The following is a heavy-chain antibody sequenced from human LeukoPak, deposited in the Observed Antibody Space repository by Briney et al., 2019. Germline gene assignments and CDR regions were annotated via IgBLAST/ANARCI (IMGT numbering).Heavy chain of an antibody. D-gene: IGHD2-8*02. CDR3: ARGLVRSPYSFYY. CDR1: GGTISGSSSYY. V-gene: IGHV4-39*07. Sequence: PSETLSLTCTVSGGTISGSSSYYWGWIRQPPGKALEWIGSIYYSGSTYYNPSLKSRVTISVDTSKNQFSLKLSSVTAADTAVYYCARGLVRSPYSFYYWGQGTLVTVSS. CDR2: IYYSGST. J-gene: IGHJ4*02.